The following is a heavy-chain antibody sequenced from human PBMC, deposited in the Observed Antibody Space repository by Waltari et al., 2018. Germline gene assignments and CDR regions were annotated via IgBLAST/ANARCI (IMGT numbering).Heavy chain of an antibody. Sequence: SCKVSGYTFTDYYMHWVQQAPGKGLEWMGLVDPEDGETIYAEKFQGRVTITADTSTDTAYMELSSLRSEDTAVYYCATPVTTPAFDIWGQGTMVTVSS. CDR1: GYTFTDYY. CDR2: VDPEDGET. V-gene: IGHV1-69-2*01. J-gene: IGHJ3*02. D-gene: IGHD4-17*01. CDR3: ATPVTTPAFDI.